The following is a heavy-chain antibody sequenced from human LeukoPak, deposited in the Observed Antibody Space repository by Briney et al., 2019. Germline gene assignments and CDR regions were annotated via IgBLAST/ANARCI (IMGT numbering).Heavy chain of an antibody. CDR3: AIHVIVVTTVPDAFDI. D-gene: IGHD2-21*02. J-gene: IGHJ3*02. Sequence: GESLKISCKTSGFRFTDQWIGWVRQVPGRGLEWMGIIFPDGPHTVYSPSFHGRITISADRYTSTAYLHWSSLRASDTAMYYCAIHVIVVTTVPDAFDIWGQGTMVTVSS. CDR2: IFPDGPHT. CDR1: GFRFTDQW. V-gene: IGHV5-51*01.